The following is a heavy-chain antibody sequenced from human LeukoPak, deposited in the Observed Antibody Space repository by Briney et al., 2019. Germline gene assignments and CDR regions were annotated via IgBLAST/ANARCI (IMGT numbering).Heavy chain of an antibody. D-gene: IGHD3-10*01. J-gene: IGHJ4*02. CDR3: AKHYYGSGSQKYYFDY. CDR2: VRNDGGDK. Sequence: GGSLRLSCAASGFIFSDYGTHWVRQAPGKGLEWVTMVRNDGGDKYYADSVRGRFTISRDNSKNTLYRQMNSLRPEDTAVYYCAKHYYGSGSQKYYFDYWGQGTLVTVSS. V-gene: IGHV3-30*02. CDR1: GFIFSDYG.